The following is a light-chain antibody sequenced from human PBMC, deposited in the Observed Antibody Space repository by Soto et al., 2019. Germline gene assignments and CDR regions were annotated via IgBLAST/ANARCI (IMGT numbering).Light chain of an antibody. CDR2: DDS. CDR3: QVWDSSFDHPV. J-gene: IGLJ3*02. Sequence: SYVLTQPPSVSVAPGQTARITCGGDNIGRKTVHWYQQKPGQAPVLVVYDDSDRPSGIPERFSGSNSGNTATLTISRVEAGDEADYCCQVWDSSFDHPVFGGGTKLTVL. CDR1: NIGRKT. V-gene: IGLV3-21*02.